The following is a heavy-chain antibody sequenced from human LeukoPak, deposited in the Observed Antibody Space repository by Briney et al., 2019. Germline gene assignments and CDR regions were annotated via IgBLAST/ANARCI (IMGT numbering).Heavy chain of an antibody. V-gene: IGHV3-23*01. CDR2: ISGSGGST. CDR3: ASLKGVNTVLSDAFDI. J-gene: IGHJ3*02. CDR1: GFTFSSYA. Sequence: PGGSLRLSCAASGFTFSSYAMSWVRQAPGKGLEWVSAISGSGGSTYYADSVKGRFTISRDNAKNSLYLQMNSLRAEDTAVYYCASLKGVNTVLSDAFDIWGQGTMVTVSS. D-gene: IGHD3-16*01.